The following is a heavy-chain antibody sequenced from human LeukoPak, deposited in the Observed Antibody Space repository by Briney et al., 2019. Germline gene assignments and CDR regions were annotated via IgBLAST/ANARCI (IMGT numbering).Heavy chain of an antibody. CDR3: ARDLSRDYRTGWLFDP. Sequence: GASVKVSCKASGGTFSSYAISWVRQAPGQGLEWMGGIIPIFGTANYAQKFQGRVTITADESTSTAYMVLSSLRSEDTAVYYCARDLSRDYRTGWLFDPWGQGTLVTVSS. D-gene: IGHD6-25*01. V-gene: IGHV1-69*13. CDR2: IIPIFGTA. J-gene: IGHJ5*02. CDR1: GGTFSSYA.